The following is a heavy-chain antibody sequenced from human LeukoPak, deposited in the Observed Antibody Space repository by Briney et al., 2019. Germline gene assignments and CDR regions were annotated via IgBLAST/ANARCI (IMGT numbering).Heavy chain of an antibody. D-gene: IGHD4-17*01. CDR1: GFTFSSYG. Sequence: GGSLRLSCAASGFTFSSYGMHWVRQAPGKGLEWVAVIWYDGSNKYYADSVKGRFTISRDNSKNTLYLQMNSLGAEDTAVYYCAKDRTTVTTFADYWGQGTLVTVSS. J-gene: IGHJ4*02. V-gene: IGHV3-33*06. CDR3: AKDRTTVTTFADY. CDR2: IWYDGSNK.